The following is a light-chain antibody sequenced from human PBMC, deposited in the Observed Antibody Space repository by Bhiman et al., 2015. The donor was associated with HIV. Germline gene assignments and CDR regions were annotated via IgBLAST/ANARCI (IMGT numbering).Light chain of an antibody. Sequence: QSALTQPASVSGSPGQSITISCTGTSSDVGAYNYVSWYQQHPGKAPKLMIYDVSERPSGVSNRFSGSTSGNTASLTISGLQAEDEGDYYCCSYTSSSTYVFGTGTKVTVL. V-gene: IGLV2-14*03. CDR1: SSDVGAYNY. CDR2: DVS. CDR3: CSYTSSSTYV. J-gene: IGLJ1*01.